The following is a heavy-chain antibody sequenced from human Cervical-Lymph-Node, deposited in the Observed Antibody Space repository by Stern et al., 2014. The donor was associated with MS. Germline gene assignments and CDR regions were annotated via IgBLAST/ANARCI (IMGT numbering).Heavy chain of an antibody. Sequence: EVQLVESGGGLVQPGGPLRLSCTASGVSVSASYMTWVRQAPGKGLEWVALIYSSNNVYYGDSVKGRFTIARDRSKNTVHLQMNSLRVEDTGVYYCTIEMAARRFDPWGQGTLVAVSS. CDR2: IYSSNNV. CDR3: TIEMAARRFDP. CDR1: GVSVSASY. J-gene: IGHJ5*02. D-gene: IGHD6-6*01. V-gene: IGHV3-66*01.